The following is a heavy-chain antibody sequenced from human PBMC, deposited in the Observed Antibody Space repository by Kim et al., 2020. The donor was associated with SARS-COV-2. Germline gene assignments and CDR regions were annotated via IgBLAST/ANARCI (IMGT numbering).Heavy chain of an antibody. CDR1: GGSISSYY. CDR2: IYYSGST. V-gene: IGHV4-59*01. CDR3: ASSADVDGGAAFDI. Sequence: SETLSLTCTVSGGSISSYYWSWIRQPPGKGLEWIGYIYYSGSTNYNPSLKSRVTISVDTSKNQFSLKLSSVTAADTAVYYCASSADVDGGAAFDIWGQGTMVTVSS. D-gene: IGHD4-17*01. J-gene: IGHJ3*02.